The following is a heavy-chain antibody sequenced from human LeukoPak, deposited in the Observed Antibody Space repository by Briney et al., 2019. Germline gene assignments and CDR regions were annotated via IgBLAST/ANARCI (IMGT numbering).Heavy chain of an antibody. V-gene: IGHV4-39*01. CDR3: ARHSTPTAALYAFDI. Sequence: PETLSLTCTVSGGSISSRSYYWGWIRQPPGKGLEWIVIIDYRGGTYYNPPLKSRANISVDTSKNQFSLHLSSVTAPDTALYYCARHSTPTAALYAFDIWGQGPIVTVSS. D-gene: IGHD6-13*01. CDR2: IDYRGGT. CDR1: GGSISSRSYY. J-gene: IGHJ3*02.